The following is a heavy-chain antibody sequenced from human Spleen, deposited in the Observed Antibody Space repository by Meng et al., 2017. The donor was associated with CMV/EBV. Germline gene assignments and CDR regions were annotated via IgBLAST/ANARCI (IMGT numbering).Heavy chain of an antibody. J-gene: IGHJ3*02. CDR1: GFTFSSYR. CDR2: ISSSSSYI. CDR3: ARSQSSGDPSHAFDI. D-gene: IGHD6-19*01. Sequence: GESLKISCAGSGFTFSSYRMNWVRQAPGKGLEWVSSISSSSSYIYYADSLKGRFTISRDNAKNSLYLQMNSLRAEDTAVYYCARSQSSGDPSHAFDIWGQGTMVTVSS. V-gene: IGHV3-21*01.